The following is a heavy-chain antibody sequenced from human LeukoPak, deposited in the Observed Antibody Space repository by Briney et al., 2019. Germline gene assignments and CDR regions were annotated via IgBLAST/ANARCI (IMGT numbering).Heavy chain of an antibody. V-gene: IGHV1-8*01. CDR3: ARAPSLLWWFRRYYFDY. J-gene: IGHJ4*02. D-gene: IGHD2-21*01. Sequence: GASVKASCKASGYTFTSYDINWVRQATGQGLEWMGWMNPNSGNTGYAQKFQGRVTMTRNTSISTAYMELSSLRSEDTAVYYCARAPSLLWWFRRYYFDYWGQGTLVTVSS. CDR1: GYTFTSYD. CDR2: MNPNSGNT.